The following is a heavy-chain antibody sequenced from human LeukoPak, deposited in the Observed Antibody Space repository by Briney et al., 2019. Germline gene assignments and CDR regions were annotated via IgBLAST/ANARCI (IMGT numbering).Heavy chain of an antibody. CDR3: ARDKRGDGYGDFDY. J-gene: IGHJ4*02. D-gene: IGHD5-24*01. CDR1: GGSISSGDYY. CDR2: IYYSGST. Sequence: SETLSLTCTVSGGSISSGDYYWSWIRQPPGKGLEWIGYIYYSGSTYYNPSLKSRVTISVDTSKNQFSLRLSSVTAADTAVYYCARDKRGDGYGDFDYWGQGTLVTVSS. V-gene: IGHV4-30-4*02.